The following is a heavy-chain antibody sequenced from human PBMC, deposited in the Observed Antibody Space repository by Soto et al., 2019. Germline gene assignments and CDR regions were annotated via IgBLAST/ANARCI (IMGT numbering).Heavy chain of an antibody. D-gene: IGHD4-17*01. CDR1: GFTFSNAW. CDR3: TTDPRFSTGDYDPVGSYYYYGMDV. V-gene: IGHV3-15*07. CDR2: IKSKTDGGTT. Sequence: GGSLRLSCAASGFTFSNAWMNWVRQAPGKGLEWVGRIKSKTDGGTTDYAAPVKGRFTISRDDSKNTLYLQMNSLKTEDTAVYYCTTDPRFSTGDYDPVGSYYYYGMDVWGQGTTVTVSS. J-gene: IGHJ6*02.